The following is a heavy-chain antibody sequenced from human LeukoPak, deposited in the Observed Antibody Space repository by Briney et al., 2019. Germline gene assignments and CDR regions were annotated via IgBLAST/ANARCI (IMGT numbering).Heavy chain of an antibody. CDR1: GGSISSSSYY. J-gene: IGHJ4*02. V-gene: IGHV4-39*07. D-gene: IGHD2-15*01. Sequence: SETLSLTCTVSGGSISSSSYYWGWIRQPPGKGLEWIGSIYYSGSTYYNPSLKSRVTISVDTSKNQFSLKVSSVTAADTAVYYCARDQGYLQDVLFSPPTRDYWGQGALVTVSS. CDR3: ARDQGYLQDVLFSPPTRDY. CDR2: IYYSGST.